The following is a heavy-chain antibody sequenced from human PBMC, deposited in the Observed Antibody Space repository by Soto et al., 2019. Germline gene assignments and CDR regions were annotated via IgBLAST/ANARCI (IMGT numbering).Heavy chain of an antibody. CDR1: GFTVSSNY. J-gene: IGHJ4*02. CDR2: IYSGGST. D-gene: IGHD3-10*01. Sequence: GGSLRLSCAASGFTVSSNYMSWVRQAPGKGLEWVSAIYSGGSTYYADSVKGRFTISRHNSKNTLYLQMNSLRAEDTAVYYCARSITMVRGVIISYYFDYWGQGTLVTVSS. CDR3: ARSITMVRGVIISYYFDY. V-gene: IGHV3-53*04.